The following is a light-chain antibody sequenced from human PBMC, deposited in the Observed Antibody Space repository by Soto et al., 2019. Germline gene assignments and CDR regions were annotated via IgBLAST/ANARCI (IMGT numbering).Light chain of an antibody. V-gene: IGKV3D-20*01. Sequence: EIVLTQSPGTLSLSPVERATLSCGASQSVSFNYLAWYQQKVGLAPRLLIYDASMRATGTPDRFSGSGSGTDFTLTISRLEPEDFAVYVCQQYGSSPYTFGQGTNLEIK. J-gene: IGKJ2*01. CDR1: QSVSFNY. CDR2: DAS. CDR3: QQYGSSPYT.